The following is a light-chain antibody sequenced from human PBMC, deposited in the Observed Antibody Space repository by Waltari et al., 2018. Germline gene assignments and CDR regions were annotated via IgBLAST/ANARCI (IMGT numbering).Light chain of an antibody. V-gene: IGKV1-5*03. Sequence: DIQMTQSPSTLSASVGDRVTITCRASQSIGSYLAWYQQKPGKAPKLLIYSASNLETGVPSRFSGSGSGTEFTLTISSLQPDDFATYYCQQYNSYWYTFGQGTNL. CDR3: QQYNSYWYT. CDR1: QSIGSY. J-gene: IGKJ2*01. CDR2: SAS.